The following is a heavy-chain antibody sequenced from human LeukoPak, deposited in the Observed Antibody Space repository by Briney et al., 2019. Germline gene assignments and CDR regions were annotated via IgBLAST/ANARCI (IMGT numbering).Heavy chain of an antibody. V-gene: IGHV3-33*01. D-gene: IGHD2-2*01. CDR2: IWYDGGIK. Sequence: PGRSLRLSCAASGFTLSNYDMHWVRQAPGKGLEWVAVIWYDGGIKYCGDSVKGRFTISRDISKNTLYLQMNSLRAEDTAVYYCARDRGGSSDAFDIWGQGTMVTVSS. CDR1: GFTLSNYD. J-gene: IGHJ3*02. CDR3: ARDRGGSSDAFDI.